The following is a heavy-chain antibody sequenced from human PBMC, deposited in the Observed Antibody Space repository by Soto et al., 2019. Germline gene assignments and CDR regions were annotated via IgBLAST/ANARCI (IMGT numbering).Heavy chain of an antibody. Sequence: PGGSLRLSCTASGFTFSIYGFHWVRQAPGKGLEWVSVIWYDGSDQYYADSVKGRFTVSKDNSRNTLYLQMNSLRAEDTAVYYCAKEYDFWSGSHFDYWGQGTLVTVSS. CDR3: AKEYDFWSGSHFDY. J-gene: IGHJ4*02. V-gene: IGHV3-30*02. CDR1: GFTFSIYG. CDR2: IWYDGSDQ. D-gene: IGHD3-3*01.